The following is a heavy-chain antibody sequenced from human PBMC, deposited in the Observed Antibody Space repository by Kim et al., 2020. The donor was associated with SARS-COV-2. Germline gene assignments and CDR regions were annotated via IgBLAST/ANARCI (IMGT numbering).Heavy chain of an antibody. V-gene: IGHV4-59*13. Sequence: SETLSLTCTVSGGSISIYYWSWIRQPPGKGLEWIGYIYYSGSTNYNPSLKSRVTISVDTSKNQFSLKLSSVTAADTAVYYCARDLWDYYGSGSYYTYYYYGMDVWGQGTTVTVSS. J-gene: IGHJ6*02. CDR1: GGSISIYY. CDR2: IYYSGST. CDR3: ARDLWDYYGSGSYYTYYYYGMDV. D-gene: IGHD3-10*01.